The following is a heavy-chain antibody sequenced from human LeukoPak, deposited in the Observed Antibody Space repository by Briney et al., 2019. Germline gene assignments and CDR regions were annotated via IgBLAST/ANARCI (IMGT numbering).Heavy chain of an antibody. CDR1: AFTLSSYA. V-gene: IGHV3-23*01. CDR3: AKGVSGYGSGRPFDY. CDR2: ISYSVAST. Sequence: AGSLTLSCPASAFTLSSYAMIWVRQPPGKGLDWVSLISYSVASTHYLDSVKGRFTICRDKSKNTVYMQMNGLRAEDTAVYYCAKGVSGYGSGRPFDYWGQGTLVTVSS. J-gene: IGHJ4*02. D-gene: IGHD3-10*01.